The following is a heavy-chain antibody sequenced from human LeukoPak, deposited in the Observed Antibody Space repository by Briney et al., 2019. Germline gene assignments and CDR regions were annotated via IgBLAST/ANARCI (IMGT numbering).Heavy chain of an antibody. D-gene: IGHD4-17*01. CDR2: IYYSGST. CDR1: GGSLSSYY. J-gene: IGHJ4*02. Sequence: SDTLSHLCTVSGGSLSSYYRRWFRQPPGKGLAWIGYIYYSGSTNYNPSLKSRVTISVDTSKNQFSLKLSSVTAADTAVYYCARWNGDYDPLPFDYWGQGTLVTVSS. CDR3: ARWNGDYDPLPFDY. V-gene: IGHV4-59*07.